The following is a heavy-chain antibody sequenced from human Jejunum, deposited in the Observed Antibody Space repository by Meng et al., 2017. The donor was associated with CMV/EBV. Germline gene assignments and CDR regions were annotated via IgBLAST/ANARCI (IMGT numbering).Heavy chain of an antibody. Sequence: VSGLRFSDYGFHWVRQAPGKGLEWVADIWFHGRESCYADFVRGRFTISRDDSKSTLYLQMNSLRVEDTGLYYCARDLAVGRIWFDPWGQGTLVTVSS. V-gene: IGHV3-33*01. D-gene: IGHD6-19*01. CDR1: GLRFSDYG. J-gene: IGHJ5*02. CDR3: ARDLAVGRIWFDP. CDR2: IWFHGRES.